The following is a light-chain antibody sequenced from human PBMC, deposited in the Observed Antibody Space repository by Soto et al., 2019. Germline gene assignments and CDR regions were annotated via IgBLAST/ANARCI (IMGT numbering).Light chain of an antibody. CDR3: QQYYISWS. CDR2: GVS. J-gene: IGKJ1*01. V-gene: IGKV1-5*01. CDR1: QFVSSF. Sequence: LTSSLAVTLPTTSRASQFVSSFLGWYQQKPGKVPKLLIFGVSILASGVPSRFSGSGSGTEFTLTISSLQPEDFATYSCQQYYISWSFGQGTKVDI.